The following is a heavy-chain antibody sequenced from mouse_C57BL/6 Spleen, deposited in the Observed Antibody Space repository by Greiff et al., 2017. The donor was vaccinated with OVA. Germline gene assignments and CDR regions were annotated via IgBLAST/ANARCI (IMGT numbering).Heavy chain of an antibody. J-gene: IGHJ4*01. D-gene: IGHD1-1*02. V-gene: IGHV1-81*01. CDR3: ARGGDDGYYAMDY. CDR2: IYPRSGNT. CDR1: GYTFTSYG. Sequence: QVQLKQSGAELARPGASVKLSCKASGYTFTSYGISWVKQRTGQGLEWIGEIYPRSGNTYYNEKFKGKATLTADKSSSTAYMERRSLTSEDSAVYFCARGGDDGYYAMDYWGQGTSVTVSS.